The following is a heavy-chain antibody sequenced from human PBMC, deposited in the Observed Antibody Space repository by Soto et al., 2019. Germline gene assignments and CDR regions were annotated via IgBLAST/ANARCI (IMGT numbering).Heavy chain of an antibody. D-gene: IGHD3-10*01. CDR1: GFTFSSYA. J-gene: IGHJ6*02. CDR3: AKTGRFGELSSYYYGMDV. V-gene: IGHV3-23*01. Sequence: GGSLRLSCAASGFTFSSYAMSWVRQAPGKGLEWVSAISGSGGSTYYADSVKGRFTISRDNSKNTLYLQMNSLRAEDTAVYYCAKTGRFGELSSYYYGMDVWGQGTTVTVSS. CDR2: ISGSGGST.